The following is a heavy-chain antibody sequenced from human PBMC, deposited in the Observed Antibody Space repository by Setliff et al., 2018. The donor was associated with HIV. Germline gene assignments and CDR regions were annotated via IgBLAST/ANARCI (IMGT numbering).Heavy chain of an antibody. CDR2: IHVSGST. Sequence: SETLSLTCTVSGGSMNADHWSWIRQSPGKGPEWIAYIHVSGSTYFNPSLNSRITVSVDTSRSQFSLKLNSVTAADTAVYYCARCGPVAGYRVYFDYWGQGSPVTVSS. V-gene: IGHV4-59*08. J-gene: IGHJ4*02. CDR1: GGSMNADH. D-gene: IGHD6-19*01. CDR3: ARCGPVAGYRVYFDY.